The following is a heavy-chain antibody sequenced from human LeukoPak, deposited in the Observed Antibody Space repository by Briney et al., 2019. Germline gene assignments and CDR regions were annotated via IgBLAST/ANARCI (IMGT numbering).Heavy chain of an antibody. CDR2: INHSGST. CDR1: VGSFSGYF. J-gene: IGHJ2*01. V-gene: IGHV4-34*01. CDR3: ARTIGYSSACHHWYFDL. Sequence: PSETLSLTCAVYVGSFSGYFWRWVRQPPGKGLEWIGEINHSGSTNYNPSLKSRVTISLDASKSQFSLKLSSVTAADTAVYYCARTIGYSSACHHWYFDLWGRGTLVTVSS. D-gene: IGHD6-19*01.